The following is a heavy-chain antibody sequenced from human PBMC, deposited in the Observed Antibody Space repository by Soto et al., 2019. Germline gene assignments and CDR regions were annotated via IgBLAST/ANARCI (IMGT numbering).Heavy chain of an antibody. Sequence: ESGGGLVQPGGSLRLSCAASGFTVSSNYMSWVRQAPGKGLEWVSVIYSGGSTYYADSVKGRFTISRDNSKNTLYLQMNSLRAEDTAVYYCARVLGGGHGSGSPKKTGGFGYYYYYMDVWGKGTTVTVSS. V-gene: IGHV3-66*01. CDR1: GFTVSSNY. CDR3: ARVLGGGHGSGSPKKTGGFGYYYYYMDV. CDR2: IYSGGST. J-gene: IGHJ6*03. D-gene: IGHD3-10*01.